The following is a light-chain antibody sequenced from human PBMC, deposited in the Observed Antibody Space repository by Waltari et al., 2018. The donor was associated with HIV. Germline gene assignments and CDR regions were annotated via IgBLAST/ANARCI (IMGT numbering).Light chain of an antibody. CDR2: RSR. J-gene: IGLJ2*01. CDR3: QVWDSRTVV. Sequence: YDLSQPLSVSVDLGQTARITCGGDNIGSKNVHWYQQKPGQAPGLVIYRSRNRPSGITDRISASKAGSMVTRSISRVQIGDEADYFCQVWDSRTVVFGGGTTLTVL. V-gene: IGLV3-9*01. CDR1: NIGSKN.